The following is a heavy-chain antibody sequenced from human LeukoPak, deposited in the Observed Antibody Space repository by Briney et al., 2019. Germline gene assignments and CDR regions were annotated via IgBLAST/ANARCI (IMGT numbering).Heavy chain of an antibody. CDR1: QVTFSDHY. J-gene: IGHJ3*02. CDR2: ISSKGDHT. Sequence: GGSLRLSCAVSQVTFSDHYMSWIRQAPGKGLEWLSSISSKGDHTNYADSVKGRFTISRDNAKESLFLHMNNLRAEDTAVYFCARGSFSGFPAINVTGVQGAFDIWGQGTVVSVSS. D-gene: IGHD3-22*01. CDR3: ARGSFSGFPAINVTGVQGAFDI. V-gene: IGHV3-11*05.